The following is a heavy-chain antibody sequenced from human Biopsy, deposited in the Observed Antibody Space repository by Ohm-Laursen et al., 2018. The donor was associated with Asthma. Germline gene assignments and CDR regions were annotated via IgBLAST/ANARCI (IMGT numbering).Heavy chain of an antibody. V-gene: IGHV3-30-3*01. CDR1: GFTFSSYA. J-gene: IGHJ6*02. CDR3: ARDKPSHIDYYYGMDV. Sequence: SPRLSCAASGFTFSSYAMHWVRQAPGKGLEWVAVISYDGSNKYYADSVKGRFTISRDNSKNTLYLQMNSLRAEDTAVYYCARDKPSHIDYYYGMDVWGQGTTVTVSS. CDR2: ISYDGSNK.